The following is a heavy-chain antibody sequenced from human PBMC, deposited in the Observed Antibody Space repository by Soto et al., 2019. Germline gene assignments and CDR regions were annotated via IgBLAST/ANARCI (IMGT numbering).Heavy chain of an antibody. Sequence: ASVKVSCKASGYTFTSYGISWVRQAPGQGLEWMGWISAYNGNTNYAQKLQGRVTMTTDTSTSTAYMELRSLRSDDTAVYYCAIALYDFWSGYSLGWGQGTLVTVPP. CDR3: AIALYDFWSGYSLG. D-gene: IGHD3-3*01. J-gene: IGHJ4*02. CDR2: ISAYNGNT. CDR1: GYTFTSYG. V-gene: IGHV1-18*01.